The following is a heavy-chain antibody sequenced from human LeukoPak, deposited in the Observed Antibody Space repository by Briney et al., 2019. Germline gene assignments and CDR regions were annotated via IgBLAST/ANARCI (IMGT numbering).Heavy chain of an antibody. Sequence: GGSLRLSCAASGFTFSSYEMNWVRQAPGKGLEWVSYISSSGSTIYYADSVKGRFTISRDNAKNSLYLQMNSLKDEDTAVYYCARDSPSYYYGSGYMDVWGKGTTVTISS. CDR3: ARDSPSYYYGSGYMDV. CDR2: ISSSGSTI. D-gene: IGHD3-10*01. J-gene: IGHJ6*03. CDR1: GFTFSSYE. V-gene: IGHV3-48*03.